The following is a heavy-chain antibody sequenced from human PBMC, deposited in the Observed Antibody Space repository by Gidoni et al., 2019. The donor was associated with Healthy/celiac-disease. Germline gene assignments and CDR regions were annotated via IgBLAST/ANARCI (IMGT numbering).Heavy chain of an antibody. J-gene: IGHJ5*02. CDR1: GFTFSSYA. CDR3: AKGGSSLVGGWFDP. Sequence: EVQLLESGGGLVQPGGSLRLSCAASGFTFSSYALSWVRQAPGKGLEWVSAISGSDGSTYYADSVKGRFTISRDNSKNTLYLQMNSLRAEDTAVYYCAKGGSSLVGGWFDPWGQGTLVTVSS. CDR2: ISGSDGST. V-gene: IGHV3-23*01. D-gene: IGHD6-13*01.